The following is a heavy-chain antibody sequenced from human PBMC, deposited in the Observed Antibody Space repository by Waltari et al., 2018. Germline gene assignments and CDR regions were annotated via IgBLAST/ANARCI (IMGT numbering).Heavy chain of an antibody. CDR1: GGSISSYY. D-gene: IGHD3-22*01. CDR3: ARFQGFTMIVEDAFDI. J-gene: IGHJ3*02. V-gene: IGHV4-59*01. CDR2: IYYSGST. Sequence: QVQLQESGPGLVKPSETLSLTCTVSGGSISSYYWSWIRQPPGKGLEWIGYIYYSGSTNSNPSLKSRVTISVDTSKNQFSLKLSSVTAADTAVYYCARFQGFTMIVEDAFDIWGQGTMVTVSS.